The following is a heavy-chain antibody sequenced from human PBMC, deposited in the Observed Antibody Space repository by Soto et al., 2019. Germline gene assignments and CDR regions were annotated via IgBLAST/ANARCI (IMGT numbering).Heavy chain of an antibody. CDR3: AKVVAAATRHSEFDS. CDR2: IYYDGST. V-gene: IGHV4-39*02. D-gene: IGHD2-15*01. Sequence: PSETLSLTCTVSGGSINSNNYYWAWIRQPPGRGLAWIASIYYDGSTYYDTSLKSRVTISRDTSKNQFSLRLTSMTAADTAVYYCAKVVAAATRHSEFDSWGQGTLVTVSS. CDR1: GGSINSNNYY. J-gene: IGHJ4*02.